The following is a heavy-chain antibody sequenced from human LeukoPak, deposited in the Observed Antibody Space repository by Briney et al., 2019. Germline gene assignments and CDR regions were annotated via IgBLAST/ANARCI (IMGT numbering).Heavy chain of an antibody. CDR2: ISSSGSTI. Sequence: GGSLRLSCAASGFTFSSYEMNWVRQASGKGLEWVSYISSSGSTIYYADSVKGRFTISRDNAKNSLYLQMNSLRAEDTAVYYCARGGCWSGYYRRNFDYWGQGTLVTVSS. D-gene: IGHD3-3*01. V-gene: IGHV3-48*03. CDR1: GFTFSSYE. J-gene: IGHJ4*02. CDR3: ARGGCWSGYYRRNFDY.